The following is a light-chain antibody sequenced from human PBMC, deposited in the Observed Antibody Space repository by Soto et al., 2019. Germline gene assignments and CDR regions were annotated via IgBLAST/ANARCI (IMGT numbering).Light chain of an antibody. CDR3: QQRSNWIT. V-gene: IGKV3-11*01. CDR2: DTS. J-gene: IGKJ5*01. Sequence: EIVLTQSPSTLSLSPGERATLSCRASRSVSRYLAWYQQKPGQAPRLLIYDTSYRAAGIPAMLSGSGSATDFTHTISSLEPEDFAVYYCQQRSNWITFGQGTRLEIK. CDR1: RSVSRY.